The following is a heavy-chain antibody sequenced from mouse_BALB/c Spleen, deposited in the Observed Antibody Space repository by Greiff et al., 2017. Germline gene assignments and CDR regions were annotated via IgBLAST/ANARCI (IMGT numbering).Heavy chain of an antibody. D-gene: IGHD1-1*01. CDR3: TRGTTVVATEAMDY. J-gene: IGHJ4*01. CDR1: GYTFTSYY. Sequence: QVQLKQPGAELVKPGASVKLSCKASGYTFTSYYMYWVKQRPGQGLEWIGGINPSNGGTNFNEKFKSKATLTVDKSSSTAYMQLSSLTSEDSAVYYCTRGTTVVATEAMDYWGQGTSVTVSS. V-gene: IGHV1S81*02. CDR2: INPSNGGT.